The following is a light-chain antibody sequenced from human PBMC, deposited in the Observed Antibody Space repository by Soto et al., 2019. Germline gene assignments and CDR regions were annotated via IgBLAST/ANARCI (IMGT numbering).Light chain of an antibody. J-gene: IGKJ1*01. V-gene: IGKV3-20*01. CDR1: QSVSSSY. CDR3: QQYGSSPPYWT. CDR2: GAS. Sequence: VLTQSPATLSLSPWERATLSCRASQSVSSSYLAWYQQKPGQAPRLLIYGASSRATGIPDRFSGSGSGTDFTLTISRLEPEDSAVYYCQQYGSSPPYWTFGQGTKVDIK.